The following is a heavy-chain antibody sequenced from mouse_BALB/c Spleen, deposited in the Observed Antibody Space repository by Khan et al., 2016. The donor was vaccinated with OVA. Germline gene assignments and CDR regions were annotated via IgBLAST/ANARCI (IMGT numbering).Heavy chain of an antibody. V-gene: IGHV5-6-5*01. CDR1: GFTFSSYV. J-gene: IGHJ2*01. Sequence: EVELVESGGKLVKPGGSLKVSCAVCGFTFSSYVMSWVRQTPEKRLEWVASISSGGTASYPDSVKGRFTISRDNARNILYLQMSSLRSEDTAMYYCAREAYRYDEYYFDYWGQGTTLTVSS. D-gene: IGHD2-14*01. CDR2: ISSGGTA. CDR3: AREAYRYDEYYFDY.